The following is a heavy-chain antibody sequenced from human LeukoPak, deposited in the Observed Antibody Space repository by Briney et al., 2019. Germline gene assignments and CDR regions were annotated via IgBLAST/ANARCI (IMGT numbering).Heavy chain of an antibody. D-gene: IGHD3-10*01. Sequence: GGSLRLSCAASGLTFSSHGMGWVRQAPGKGLEWVSTISGSGDNTYYADSVKGRFTISRDNSKNTLYLQMNSLRAEDTAVYYCARVTYGSGTYGAFDYWGQGTLVTVSS. V-gene: IGHV3-23*01. CDR1: GLTFSSHG. CDR3: ARVTYGSGTYGAFDY. CDR2: ISGSGDNT. J-gene: IGHJ4*02.